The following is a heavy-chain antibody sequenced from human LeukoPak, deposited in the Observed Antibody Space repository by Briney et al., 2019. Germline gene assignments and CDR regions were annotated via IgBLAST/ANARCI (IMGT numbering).Heavy chain of an antibody. J-gene: IGHJ6*03. CDR2: IYYSGST. CDR1: GGSISSYY. V-gene: IGHV4-59*01. Sequence: PSETLSLTCTVSGGSISSYYWNWIRKPPGKGLEWIGYIYYSGSTNYNPSLKSRVTISVDTSKNQFSLKLSSVTAADTAVYYCARADAAAPGYYYYMDVWGKGTTVTISS. D-gene: IGHD6-25*01. CDR3: ARADAAAPGYYYYMDV.